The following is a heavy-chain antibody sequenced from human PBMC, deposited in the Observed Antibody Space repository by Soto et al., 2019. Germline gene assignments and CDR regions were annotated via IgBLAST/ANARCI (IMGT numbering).Heavy chain of an antibody. CDR1: GGTFSTYT. CDR3: TLGSWSAETFDI. V-gene: IGHV1-69*02. D-gene: IGHD6-13*01. Sequence: QVQLVQSGAEVKKPGSSVKVSCKASGGTFSTYTIIWVRQAAGQGLEWMGRILPMLDITNSAQRFQGRVTTTADTSTSTAYLELSSLRSDDTAVYYCTLGSWSAETFDIWGRGTMVTVSS. J-gene: IGHJ3*02. CDR2: ILPMLDIT.